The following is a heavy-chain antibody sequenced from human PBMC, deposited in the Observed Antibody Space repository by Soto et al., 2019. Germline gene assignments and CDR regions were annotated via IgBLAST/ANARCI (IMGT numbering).Heavy chain of an antibody. J-gene: IGHJ5*02. CDR3: AKEVAPTTYNWFDP. Sequence: PGGSLRLSCAASGFTFSSYAISWVRRAPGKGLEWVSAISGSGGSTYYADSVKGRFTISRDNSKNTLYLQMNSLRAEDTAVYYCAKEVAPTTYNWFDPWGQGTLVTVSS. CDR1: GFTFSSYA. D-gene: IGHD5-12*01. CDR2: ISGSGGST. V-gene: IGHV3-23*01.